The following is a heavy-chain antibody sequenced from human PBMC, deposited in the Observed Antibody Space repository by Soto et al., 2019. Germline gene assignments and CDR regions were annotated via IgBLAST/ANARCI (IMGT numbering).Heavy chain of an antibody. CDR2: VSYDGTNQ. CDR3: ARDGPTHTCRPWYFNL. Sequence: QVQLVESGGGVVQPGRSLRLSCAASGFTFSNYAMHWVRQTPGKGLEWVAIVSYDGTNQYYADSVKGRFTISRDNSENTLTLQMNILRAEVTALYYCARDGPTHTCRPWYFNLWGRGTLVTVSS. J-gene: IGHJ2*01. D-gene: IGHD3-16*01. CDR1: GFTFSNYA. V-gene: IGHV3-30-3*01.